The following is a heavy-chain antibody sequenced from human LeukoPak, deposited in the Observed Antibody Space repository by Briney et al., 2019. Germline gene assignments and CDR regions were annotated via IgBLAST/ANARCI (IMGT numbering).Heavy chain of an antibody. V-gene: IGHV3-48*03. J-gene: IGHJ4*02. D-gene: IGHD4-17*01. Sequence: GGSLRLSCAASGFTFSDYEMNWVRQAPGKGLEWVSYISSSGSTIYYADSVKGRFTISRDNAKNSLYLQMNSLRAEDTAVYYCAREGYGDYSEIDYWGQGTLVTVSS. CDR2: ISSSGSTI. CDR1: GFTFSDYE. CDR3: AREGYGDYSEIDY.